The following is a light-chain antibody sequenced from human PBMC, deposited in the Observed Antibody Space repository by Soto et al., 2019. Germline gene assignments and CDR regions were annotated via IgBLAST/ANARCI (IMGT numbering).Light chain of an antibody. CDR1: QSVSSY. CDR2: DAS. Sequence: EIVLTQSPATLSLSPWERATLSCRASQSVSSYLAWYQQRAGQAPRLLIYDASSRATGIPARFSGSGSGTDFTLTISSLEPEDVAVYYCQQRSNWPSITFGQGTKVDIK. CDR3: QQRSNWPSIT. J-gene: IGKJ1*01. V-gene: IGKV3-11*01.